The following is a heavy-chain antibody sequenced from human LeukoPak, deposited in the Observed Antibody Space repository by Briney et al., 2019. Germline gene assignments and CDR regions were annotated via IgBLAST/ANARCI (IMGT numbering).Heavy chain of an antibody. CDR1: GDSVTSGGYF. D-gene: IGHD2-21*02. V-gene: IGHV4-31*03. Sequence: SETLSLTCTVSGDSVTSGGYFWTWIRQHPGKGLEWIGYISNSGTTSYDPSLKSRVSISVDTSNNQFSLRLSSVTAADTAVYYCARDVVVTSSPDAFDIWGQGTMVTVSS. CDR3: ARDVVVTSSPDAFDI. CDR2: ISNSGTT. J-gene: IGHJ3*02.